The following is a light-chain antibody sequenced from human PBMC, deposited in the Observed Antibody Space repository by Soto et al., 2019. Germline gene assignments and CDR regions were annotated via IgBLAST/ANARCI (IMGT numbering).Light chain of an antibody. V-gene: IGLV1-44*01. CDR3: ASWDGSLIGHV. CDR1: SSNIGSNA. Sequence: QSVLTQPPSASGTPGQRVTISCSGSSSNIGSNAVNWYQHLPGTAHKLLIFTDSQRPSGVPDRFSGSRSGTSASLAISGLQSEDEADYYCASWDGSLIGHVFGTGTKLTVL. CDR2: TDS. J-gene: IGLJ1*01.